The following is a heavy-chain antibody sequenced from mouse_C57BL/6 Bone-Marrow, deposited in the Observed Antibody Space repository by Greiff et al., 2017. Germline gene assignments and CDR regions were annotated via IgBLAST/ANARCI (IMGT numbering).Heavy chain of an antibody. CDR3: ARNGSLLYWYFDV. Sequence: EVQLVESGGDLVKPGGSLKLSCAASGFTFSSYGMSWVRQTPDKRLEWVATISSGGSYTYYPDSVKGRFTISRDNAKNTLYLQMSSLKSEDTAMYYCARNGSLLYWYFDVWGTGTTVTVSS. J-gene: IGHJ1*03. CDR1: GFTFSSYG. D-gene: IGHD1-1*01. V-gene: IGHV5-6*01. CDR2: ISSGGSYT.